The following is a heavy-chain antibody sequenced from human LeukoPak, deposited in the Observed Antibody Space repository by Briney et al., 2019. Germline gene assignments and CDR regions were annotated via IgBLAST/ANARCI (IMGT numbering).Heavy chain of an antibody. CDR1: GFTFSSYA. CDR2: ITSTSDTI. D-gene: IGHD1-26*01. CDR3: ASFPWDLRPT. J-gene: IGHJ4*02. Sequence: GGSLRLSCAASGFTFSSYAMHWVRQAPGKGLEWLLYITSTSDTIYYADSVKGRFTISRDNAKNSLYLQMNSLRAEDTAVYYCASFPWDLRPTWGQGTLVSVAS. V-gene: IGHV3-48*01.